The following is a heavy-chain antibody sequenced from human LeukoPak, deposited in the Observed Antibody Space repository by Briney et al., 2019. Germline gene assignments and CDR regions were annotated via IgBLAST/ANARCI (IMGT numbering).Heavy chain of an antibody. J-gene: IGHJ4*02. CDR3: AKGITRHVRLDH. CDR1: GFTFSCYW. D-gene: IGHD1-20*01. V-gene: IGHV3-7*01. CDR2: IKPDGSGK. Sequence: GGSLRLSCAASGFTFSCYWISWVRQAPGKGLEWVAYIKPDGSGKYYVDSVKGRFTISRDNAKNSLYLQMNSLRAEDTAMYHCAKGITRHVRLDHWGQGTLVTVSS.